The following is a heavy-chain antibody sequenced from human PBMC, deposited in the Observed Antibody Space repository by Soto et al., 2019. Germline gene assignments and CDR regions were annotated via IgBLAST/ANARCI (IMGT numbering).Heavy chain of an antibody. CDR1: GGTFSSYA. Sequence: QVQLVQSGAEVKKPGSSVKVSCKASGGTFSSYAISWVRQAPGQGLERMGGIIPIFGTANYAQNFQGRVTMTTDTSTSTAYMELRSLRSDDTAVYYCARSPTSVVVGLDYFDYWGQGTLVTVSS. V-gene: IGHV1-69*06. J-gene: IGHJ4*02. CDR3: ARSPTSVVVGLDYFDY. CDR2: IIPIFGTA. D-gene: IGHD2-15*01.